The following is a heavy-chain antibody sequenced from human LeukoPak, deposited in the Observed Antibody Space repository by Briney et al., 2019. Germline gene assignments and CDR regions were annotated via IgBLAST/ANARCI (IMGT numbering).Heavy chain of an antibody. V-gene: IGHV1-46*01. J-gene: IGHJ4*02. CDR1: GYIFTSYY. CDR3: ARGAYAGSSSYFDY. D-gene: IGHD6-6*01. Sequence: GASVKVSCKASGYIFTSYYIHWVRQAPGQGLEWMGIINPSDGSTDYAQKIQGRVTMARDTSTSTVYMELSSLRSEDTAVYYCARGAYAGSSSYFDYWGQGTLVAVSS. CDR2: INPSDGST.